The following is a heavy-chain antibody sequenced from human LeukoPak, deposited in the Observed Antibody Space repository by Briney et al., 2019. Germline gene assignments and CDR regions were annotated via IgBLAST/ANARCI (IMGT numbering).Heavy chain of an antibody. Sequence: PGGSLRLSCAASGFTFSSYAMSWVRQAPGKGLEWVSAISGSGGSTYYADSVKGWFTISRDNSKNTLYLQMNSLRAEDTAVYYCASPVFIAVAGRRDFDYWGQGTLVTVSS. CDR2: ISGSGGST. CDR3: ASPVFIAVAGRRDFDY. V-gene: IGHV3-23*01. J-gene: IGHJ4*02. D-gene: IGHD6-19*01. CDR1: GFTFSSYA.